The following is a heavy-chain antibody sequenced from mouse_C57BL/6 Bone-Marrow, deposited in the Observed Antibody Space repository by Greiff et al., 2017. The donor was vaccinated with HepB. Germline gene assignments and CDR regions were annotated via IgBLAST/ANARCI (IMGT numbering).Heavy chain of an antibody. CDR2: IFPGRGST. CDR3: ARKEDSPWYFDV. D-gene: IGHD2-12*01. Sequence: VQLQQSGPELVRPGASVKISCKAPGYTFTSHWMQWVRQRPGQGLEWIGEIFPGRGSTYYNEKFKGKATLTVDTSSSTAYRQLSSLTSEDSAVYCCARKEDSPWYFDVWGTGTTVTVSS. CDR1: GYTFTSHW. V-gene: IGHV1-56*01. J-gene: IGHJ1*03.